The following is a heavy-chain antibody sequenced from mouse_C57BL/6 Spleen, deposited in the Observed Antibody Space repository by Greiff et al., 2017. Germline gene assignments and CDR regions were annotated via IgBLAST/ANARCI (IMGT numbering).Heavy chain of an antibody. CDR2: IYPGSGST. J-gene: IGHJ1*03. D-gene: IGHD2-3*01. CDR1: GYTFTSYW. V-gene: IGHV1-55*01. CDR3: ARMRYDYWYFDV. Sequence: VQLQQPGAELVKPGASVKMSCKASGYTFTSYWITWVKQRPGQGLEWIGDIYPGSGSTNYNEKFKSKATLTVDTSSSTAYMQLSSLTSEDSAVYYCARMRYDYWYFDVWGTGTTVTVSS.